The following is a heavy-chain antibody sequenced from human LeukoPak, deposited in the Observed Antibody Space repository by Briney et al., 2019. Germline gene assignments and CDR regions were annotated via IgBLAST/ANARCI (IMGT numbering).Heavy chain of an antibody. CDR3: AKDARTSGSYSPPGYYYYMDV. CDR1: GFTFSSYA. D-gene: IGHD3-10*01. V-gene: IGHV3-23*01. Sequence: GGSLRLSCAASGFTFSSYAMSWVRQAPGKGLEWVSAISGSGGSTYYADSVKGRFTISRDNSKNTLYLQMNSLRPEDTAVYYCAKDARTSGSYSPPGYYYYMDVWGKGTTVTVYS. J-gene: IGHJ6*03. CDR2: ISGSGGST.